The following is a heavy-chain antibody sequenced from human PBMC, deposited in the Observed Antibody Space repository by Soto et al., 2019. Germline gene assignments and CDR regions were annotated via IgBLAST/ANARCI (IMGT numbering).Heavy chain of an antibody. CDR3: ARDGLLWFGEADYYYYYGMDV. CDR1: GYTFTGYY. Sequence: ASVKVSCKASGYTFTGYYVHWVRQAPGQGLEWMGWINPNSGGTNYAQKFQGWVTMTRDTSISTAYMELSRLRSDDTAVYYCARDGLLWFGEADYYYYYGMDVWGQGTTVTVSS. CDR2: INPNSGGT. V-gene: IGHV1-2*04. D-gene: IGHD3-10*01. J-gene: IGHJ6*02.